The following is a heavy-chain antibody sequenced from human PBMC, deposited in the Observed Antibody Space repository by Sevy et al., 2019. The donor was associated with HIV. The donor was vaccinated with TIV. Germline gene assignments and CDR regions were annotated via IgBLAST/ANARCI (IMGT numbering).Heavy chain of an antibody. V-gene: IGHV4-59*01. D-gene: IGHD1-20*01. J-gene: IGHJ4*02. CDR3: ARVGFNWNDVDY. Sequence: SETLSLTCSVSGGSMNLYYWSWIRQPPGKGLEWIGFIYYSGSTNYNPSLKSRVTISVDTSENQFSLKLSSVTAVDTAVYYCARVGFNWNDVDYWGQGTLVTVSS. CDR2: IYYSGST. CDR1: GGSMNLYY.